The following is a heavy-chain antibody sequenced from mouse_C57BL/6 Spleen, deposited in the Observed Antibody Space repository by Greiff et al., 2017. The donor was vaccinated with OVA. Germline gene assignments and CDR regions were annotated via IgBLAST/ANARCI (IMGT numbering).Heavy chain of an antibody. CDR2: IDPSDSYT. CDR1: GYTFTSYW. D-gene: IGHD1-1*01. V-gene: IGHV1-50*01. J-gene: IGHJ2*01. Sequence: QVQLQQPGAELVKPGASVKLSCKASGYTFTSYWMQWLKQRPGQGLEWIGEIDPSDSYTNYNQKFKGKATLTVDTSSSTAYMQLSSLTSEDSAVYYCAPYYYGSRNYFDYWGQGTTLTVSS. CDR3: APYYYGSRNYFDY.